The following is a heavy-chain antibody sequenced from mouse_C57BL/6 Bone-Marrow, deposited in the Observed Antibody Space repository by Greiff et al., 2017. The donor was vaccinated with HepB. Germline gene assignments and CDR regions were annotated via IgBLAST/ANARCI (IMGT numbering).Heavy chain of an antibody. CDR3: TAYYSNYGGYYFDY. D-gene: IGHD2-5*01. CDR2: IDPENGDT. J-gene: IGHJ2*01. Sequence: EVKLQESGAELVRPGASVKLSCTASGFNIKDDYMHWVKQRPEQGLEWIGWIDPENGDTEYASKFQGKATITADTSSNTAYLQLSSLTSEDTAVYYCTAYYSNYGGYYFDYWGQGTTLTVSS. V-gene: IGHV14-4*01. CDR1: GFNIKDDY.